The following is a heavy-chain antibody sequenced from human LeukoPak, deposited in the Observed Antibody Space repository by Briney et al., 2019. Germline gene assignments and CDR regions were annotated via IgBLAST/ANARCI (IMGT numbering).Heavy chain of an antibody. CDR2: IYYSGST. J-gene: IGHJ3*02. Sequence: SETLSLTCTVSGGSISSYYWSWIRQPPGKGLEWIGYIYYSGSTNYNPSLKSRVTISVDTSKNQFSLKLSSVTAADTAVYYCAREDAEWELGTAFDIWGQGTMVTVSS. D-gene: IGHD1-26*01. CDR3: AREDAEWELGTAFDI. V-gene: IGHV4-59*12. CDR1: GGSISSYY.